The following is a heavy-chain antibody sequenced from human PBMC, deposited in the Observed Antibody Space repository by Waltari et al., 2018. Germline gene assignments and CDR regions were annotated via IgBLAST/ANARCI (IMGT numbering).Heavy chain of an antibody. Sequence: QVQLQQWGAGLLKPSETLSLTCAVYGGSFSGYYWSWIRQPPGKGLEWIGEINHSGSTNYNPSLKSRVTISVDTSKNQFSLKLSSVTAADTAVYYCARVLGVAWVDPWGQGTLVTVSS. CDR3: ARVLGVAWVDP. J-gene: IGHJ5*02. D-gene: IGHD3-16*01. CDR2: INHSGST. CDR1: GGSFSGYY. V-gene: IGHV4-34*01.